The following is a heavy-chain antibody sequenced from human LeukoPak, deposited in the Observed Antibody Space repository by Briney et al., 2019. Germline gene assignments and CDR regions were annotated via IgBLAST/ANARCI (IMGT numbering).Heavy chain of an antibody. CDR1: GFTFSTYS. J-gene: IGHJ4*02. Sequence: GGSLRLSCAGAGFTFSTYSMSWVRQAPGKGLEWVSVIYSGGSTYYADSVKGRFTISRDNSKNTLYLQMNSLRAEDTAVYYCARGVGSGSRLRAGDYWGQGTLVTVSS. V-gene: IGHV3-53*01. D-gene: IGHD1-26*01. CDR2: IYSGGST. CDR3: ARGVGSGSRLRAGDY.